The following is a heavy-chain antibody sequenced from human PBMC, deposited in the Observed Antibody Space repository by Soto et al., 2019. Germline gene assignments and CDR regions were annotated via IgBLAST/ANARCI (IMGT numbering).Heavy chain of an antibody. CDR2: MNPNSGNT. CDR1: GYTFTSYD. D-gene: IGHD3-3*01. J-gene: IGHJ6*02. Sequence: ASVKVSCKASGYTFTSYDINWVRQATGQGLEWMGWMNPNSGNTGYAQKFQGRVTMTRNTSISTAYMELSSLRSEDTAVYYCARAGIPIFGVVTQYYSGMNVWGQATTVTVSS. CDR3: ARAGIPIFGVVTQYYSGMNV. V-gene: IGHV1-8*01.